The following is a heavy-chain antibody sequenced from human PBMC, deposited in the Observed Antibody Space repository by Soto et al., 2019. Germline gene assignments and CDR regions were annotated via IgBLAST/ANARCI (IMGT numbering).Heavy chain of an antibody. J-gene: IGHJ6*03. CDR3: TRLSFGVVLPAPGYYDRDV. Sequence: EVQVVESGGGLVQPGESLRLSCAASEFTVSNKYMSWVRQAPGKGLEWVSVIYTSGTTYYADSVKGRFTISRDTSKNTLYLQMNSLRGEDTAVYVCTRLSFGVVLPAPGYYDRDVWGKGTTVTVSS. CDR2: IYTSGTT. D-gene: IGHD3-3*01. V-gene: IGHV3-66*04. CDR1: EFTVSNKY.